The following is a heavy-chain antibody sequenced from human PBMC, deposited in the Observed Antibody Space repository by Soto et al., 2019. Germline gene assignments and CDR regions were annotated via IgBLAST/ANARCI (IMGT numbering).Heavy chain of an antibody. CDR1: GFTFSRYG. CDR2: ISYHTVDK. D-gene: IGHD4-17*01. V-gene: IGHV3-30*18. J-gene: IGHJ4*02. Sequence: QVQLVESGGGVVQPGRSLRLSCAASGFTFSRYGMHWVRQAPGKGLEWVASISYHTVDKFYSDSVKGRFTISRDNSKNTVSLQMNSLSPEDTAVYYCAKPSTMVTSYYFAYWGQGSPVTVSS. CDR3: AKPSTMVTSYYFAY.